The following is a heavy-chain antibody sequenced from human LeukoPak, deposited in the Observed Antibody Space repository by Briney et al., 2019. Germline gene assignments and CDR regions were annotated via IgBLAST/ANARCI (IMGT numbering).Heavy chain of an antibody. CDR3: AKGAGGGFWSGYTY. CDR1: GFTFSSYS. Sequence: PGGSLRLSCAASGFTFSSYSMNWVRQAPGKGLEWVSYISSSSSTIYYADSVKGRFTISRDNAKNSLYLQMNSLRAEDTAAYYCAKGAGGGFWSGYTYWGQGTLVTVSS. D-gene: IGHD3-3*01. V-gene: IGHV3-48*04. CDR2: ISSSSSTI. J-gene: IGHJ4*02.